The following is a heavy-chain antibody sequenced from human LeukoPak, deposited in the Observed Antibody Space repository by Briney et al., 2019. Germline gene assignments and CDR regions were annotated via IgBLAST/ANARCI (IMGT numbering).Heavy chain of an antibody. D-gene: IGHD3-22*01. CDR2: ISTISSTK. CDR1: GFTFSSYD. CDR3: ARDFIHRSGEANY. Sequence: GGSLRLSCAASGFTFSSYDMSWVRQAPGKGLEWVSYISTISSTKYYADSVKGRFTISRDNPKNSLYLLMNTLRAEDTAMYYCARDFIHRSGEANYWGQGTLVTVSS. V-gene: IGHV3-48*04. J-gene: IGHJ4*02.